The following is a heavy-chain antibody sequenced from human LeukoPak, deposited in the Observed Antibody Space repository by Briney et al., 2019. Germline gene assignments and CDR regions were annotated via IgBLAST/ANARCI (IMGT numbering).Heavy chain of an antibody. J-gene: IGHJ3*02. CDR1: GGSISYYY. CDR3: ARITYGDNHFDI. CDR2: IYYSGST. V-gene: IGHV4-59*01. D-gene: IGHD4-23*01. Sequence: SETLSLTCTVSGGSISYYYWSWIRQPPGKGLEWIGYIYYSGSTNYNPSLKSRVTISVDTSKNQFSLKLNSVTAADTAVYYCARITYGDNHFDIWGQGAMVTVSS.